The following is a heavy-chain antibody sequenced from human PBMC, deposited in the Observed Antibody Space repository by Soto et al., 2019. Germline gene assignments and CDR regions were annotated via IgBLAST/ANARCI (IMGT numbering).Heavy chain of an antibody. CDR3: ARDQNIAVAGPYYYYGMDV. V-gene: IGHV4-4*07. CDR2: IYTSGST. D-gene: IGHD6-19*01. CDR1: GGSISSYY. Sequence: SETLSLTCTVSGGSISSYYWSWIRQPAGKGLEWIGRIYTSGSTNYNPSLKSRVTMSVDTSKNQFSLKLSSVTAADTAVYYCARDQNIAVAGPYYYYGMDVWGQGTTVTV. J-gene: IGHJ6*02.